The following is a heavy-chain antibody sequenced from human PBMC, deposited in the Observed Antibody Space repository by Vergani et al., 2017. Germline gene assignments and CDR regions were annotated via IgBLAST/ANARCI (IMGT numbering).Heavy chain of an antibody. CDR2: ISSSSSYI. J-gene: IGHJ6*02. Sequence: EVQLVESGGGLVKPGGSLRLSCAASGFTFSSYSMNWVRQAPGKGLEWVSSISSSSSYIYYADSVKGRFTISRDNAKNSLYLQMNSLRAEDTAVYYCARVIGNSVGYYYYGMDVWGQGTTVTVSS. CDR3: ARVIGNSVGYYYYGMDV. V-gene: IGHV3-21*01. CDR1: GFTFSSYS. D-gene: IGHD2/OR15-2a*01.